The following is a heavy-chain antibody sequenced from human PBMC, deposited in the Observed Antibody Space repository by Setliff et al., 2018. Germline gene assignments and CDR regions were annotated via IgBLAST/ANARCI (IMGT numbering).Heavy chain of an antibody. V-gene: IGHV1-18*01. CDR3: ARFGGSCSSSSCYASDL. D-gene: IGHD2-2*01. Sequence: ASVKVSCKASGYTFSTYGLHWVRQAPGQGPEWMGMIITNTGKTSYAQKFQGRVTMTTDTSTGTGYMELRSLRSDDTAVYFCARFGGSCSSSSCYASDLWGQGTLVTVSS. CDR1: GYTFSTYG. CDR2: IITNTGKT. J-gene: IGHJ4*02.